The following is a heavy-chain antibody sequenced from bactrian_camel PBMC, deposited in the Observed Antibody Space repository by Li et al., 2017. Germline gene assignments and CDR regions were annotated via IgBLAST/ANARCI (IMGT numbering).Heavy chain of an antibody. V-gene: IGHV3S54*01. Sequence: VQLVESGGGSVEAGGSLTLSCLVSGYFSGGTCMGWFRQGPGKDREDVAVIYRSDARTYYADSVKGRFGISKDNAKKILYLEMNRVKPEDTATYYCAATPKIGGCVTAVVAGAETWCDYWGRGTQVTVS. J-gene: IGHJ4*01. CDR3: AATPKIGGCVTAVVAGAETWCDY. D-gene: IGHD6*01. CDR2: IYRSDART. CDR1: GYFSGGTC.